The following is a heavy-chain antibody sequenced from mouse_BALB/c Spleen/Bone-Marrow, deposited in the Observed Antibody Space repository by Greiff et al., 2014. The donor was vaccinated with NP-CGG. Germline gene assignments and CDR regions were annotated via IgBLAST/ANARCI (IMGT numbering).Heavy chain of an antibody. CDR1: GYTFSRYG. Sequence: EVKLVESGGGLVQPGGPLKLSCAASGYTFSRYGMSWVRQTPDKRLELVATINSNGGSTYYPDSVKGRFTISRDNAKNTLYLQMSSLKSEDTAMYYCARDGPYFFDYWGRGTTLTVSS. D-gene: IGHD2-10*01. J-gene: IGHJ2*01. CDR2: INSNGGST. V-gene: IGHV5-6-3*01. CDR3: ARDGPYFFDY.